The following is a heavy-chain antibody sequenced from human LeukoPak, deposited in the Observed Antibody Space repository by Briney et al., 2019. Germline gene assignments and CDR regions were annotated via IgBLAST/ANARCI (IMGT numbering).Heavy chain of an antibody. J-gene: IGHJ4*02. Sequence: GSLRLSCAASGFTFSSYAMSWVRQAPGKGLEWVSAISGSGGSTYYADSVKGRFTISRDNSNTLFLHLNSLRAEDTAVYYCAKAPYSYGYQFDYWGQGTLVTVSS. CDR3: AKAPYSYGYQFDY. V-gene: IGHV3-23*01. D-gene: IGHD5-18*01. CDR2: ISGSGGST. CDR1: GFTFSSYA.